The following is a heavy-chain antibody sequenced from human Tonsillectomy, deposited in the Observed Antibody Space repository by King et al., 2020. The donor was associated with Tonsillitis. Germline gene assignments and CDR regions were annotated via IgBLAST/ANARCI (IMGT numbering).Heavy chain of an antibody. Sequence: DVQLVESGGGLVQPGGSLRLSCAASGFTFSSYGMSWVRQAPGKGLDWVSVIYSVGSSTYYADSVKGRFTISRDNSKNTLYLQMNSLRAEDTAVYYCARLSSSGWYPCDYWGQGTGVTVSS. D-gene: IGHD6-19*01. J-gene: IGHJ4*02. CDR1: GFTFSSYG. V-gene: IGHV3-23*03. CDR2: IYSVGSST. CDR3: ARLSSSGWYPCDY.